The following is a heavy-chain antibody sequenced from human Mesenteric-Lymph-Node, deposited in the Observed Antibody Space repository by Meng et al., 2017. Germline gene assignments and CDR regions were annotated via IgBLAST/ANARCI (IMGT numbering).Heavy chain of an antibody. D-gene: IGHD3-22*01. CDR2: ISWNSGSI. Sequence: SLKISCAASGFTFDDYAMHWVRQAPGKGLEWVSGISWNSGSIGYADSVKGRFTISRDNAKNSLYLQMNSLRAEDTALYYCARYDSSGYWAFDIWGQGTMVTVSS. CDR3: ARYDSSGYWAFDI. J-gene: IGHJ3*02. V-gene: IGHV3-9*01. CDR1: GFTFDDYA.